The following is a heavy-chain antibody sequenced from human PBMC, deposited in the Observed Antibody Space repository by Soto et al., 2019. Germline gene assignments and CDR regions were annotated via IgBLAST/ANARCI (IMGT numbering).Heavy chain of an antibody. D-gene: IGHD6-25*01. CDR2: ISHDGFSQ. V-gene: IGHV3-30*18. CDR3: AKDWGSGGWLNWFDS. Sequence: QVQLVESGGGVVQPGTSLRLSCVVSGFTLSNTGVHWVRQAPGKGLEWVAMISHDGFSQHYVDSVRGRFTISRDNSKNTLYLQMDSLRPEDTSVYYCAKDWGSGGWLNWFDSWGQGTLVIVSS. J-gene: IGHJ5*01. CDR1: GFTLSNTG.